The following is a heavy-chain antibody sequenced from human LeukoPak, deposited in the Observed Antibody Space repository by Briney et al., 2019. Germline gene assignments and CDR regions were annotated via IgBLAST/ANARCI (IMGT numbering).Heavy chain of an antibody. J-gene: IGHJ4*02. D-gene: IGHD3-22*01. Sequence: GSSVKVSCKASGGTFSSYAISWVRQAPGQGLEWMGGFDPEDGETIYAQKFQGRVTMTEDTSTDTAYMELSSLRSEDTAVYYCATDRYYYDSSGYYREVDYWGQGTLVTVSS. CDR3: ATDRYYYDSSGYYREVDY. CDR1: GGTFSSYA. V-gene: IGHV1-24*01. CDR2: FDPEDGET.